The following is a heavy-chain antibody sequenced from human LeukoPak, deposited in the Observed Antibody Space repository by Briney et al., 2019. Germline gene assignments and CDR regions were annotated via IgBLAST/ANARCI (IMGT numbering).Heavy chain of an antibody. Sequence: PSETLSLTCTVSGGSITSSSYFWGWIRQPPGKGLEWIGSISYSGSTYYNPSLKSRVTISVDTSKNQFSLKLSSVTAADTAVYYCARVRGAVGVRGVIIGYYGMDVWGQGTTVTVSS. CDR1: GGSITSSSYF. CDR3: ARVRGAVGVRGVIIGYYGMDV. J-gene: IGHJ6*02. CDR2: ISYSGST. D-gene: IGHD3-10*01. V-gene: IGHV4-39*01.